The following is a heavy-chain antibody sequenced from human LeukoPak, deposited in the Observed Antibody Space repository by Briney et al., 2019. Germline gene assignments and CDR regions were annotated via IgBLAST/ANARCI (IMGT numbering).Heavy chain of an antibody. CDR2: IRSKYYGGTT. CDR3: SRDLNGCFDY. V-gene: IGHV3-49*04. CDR1: GFTFGDYA. Sequence: GGSLRLSCSASGFTFGDYAMSWVRQAPGKGLEWVGFIRSKYYGGTTEYAASVEGRFSISRDDSKSIAYLQMNSPKTEDTAVYYCSRDLNGCFDYWGQGILVTVSS. J-gene: IGHJ4*02.